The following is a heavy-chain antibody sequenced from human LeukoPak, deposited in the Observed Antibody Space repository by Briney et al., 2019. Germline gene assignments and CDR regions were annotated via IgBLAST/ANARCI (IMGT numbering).Heavy chain of an antibody. CDR2: IWYDGSNK. J-gene: IGHJ6*02. D-gene: IGHD2-2*01. CDR3: ARSHHGYCSSTSCYFYYYYGMDV. CDR1: GFTFSSYA. V-gene: IGHV3-33*08. Sequence: GGSLRLSCAASGFTFSSYAMSWVRQAPGKGLEWVAVIWYDGSNKYYADSVKGRFTISRDNSKNTLYLQMNSLRAEDTAVYYCARSHHGYCSSTSCYFYYYYGMDVWGQGTTVTVSS.